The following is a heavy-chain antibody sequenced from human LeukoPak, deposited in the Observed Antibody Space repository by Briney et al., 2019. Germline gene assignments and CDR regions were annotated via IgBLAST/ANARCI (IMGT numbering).Heavy chain of an antibody. CDR2: ISSISSGL. CDR1: GFSFSSYS. D-gene: IGHD6-13*01. V-gene: IGHV3-21*01. CDR3: ARDADSSWYLGAFDY. J-gene: IGHJ4*02. Sequence: GGSLRLSCAASGFSFSSYSMNWVRQAPGKGLGWVSSISSISSGLYYADSVRGRFTISRDNAKNSLYLHMDSLSAEDTAVYYCARDADSSWYLGAFDYWGQGTVVTVPS.